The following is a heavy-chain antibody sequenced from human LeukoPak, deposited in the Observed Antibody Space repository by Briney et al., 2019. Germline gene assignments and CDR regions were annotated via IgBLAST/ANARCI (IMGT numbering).Heavy chain of an antibody. V-gene: IGHV5-51*01. CDR1: GYSFTSYR. J-gene: IGHJ4*02. D-gene: IGHD2-15*01. CDR3: ARLVPSYCSGGSCYYFDY. CDR2: IYPGDSDT. Sequence: GESLKISCKGSGYSFTSYRIGWVRQMPGKGLEWMGIIYPGDSDTRYSPSFQGQVTISADKSISTAYLQWSSLKASDTAMYYCARLVPSYCSGGSCYYFDYWGQGTLVTVSS.